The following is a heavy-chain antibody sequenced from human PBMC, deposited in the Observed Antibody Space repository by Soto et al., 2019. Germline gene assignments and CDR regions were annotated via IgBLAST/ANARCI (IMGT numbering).Heavy chain of an antibody. CDR2: ISYDGSNK. Sequence: GGSLRLSCAASGFTFSSYAMHWVRQAPGKGLEWVAVISYDGSNKYYADSVKGRFTISRDNSKNTLYLQMNSLRAEDTAVYYCARDGRRGWYKESPYYFDYWGQGTLVTVSS. CDR3: ARDGRRGWYKESPYYFDY. J-gene: IGHJ4*02. D-gene: IGHD6-19*01. V-gene: IGHV3-30-3*01. CDR1: GFTFSSYA.